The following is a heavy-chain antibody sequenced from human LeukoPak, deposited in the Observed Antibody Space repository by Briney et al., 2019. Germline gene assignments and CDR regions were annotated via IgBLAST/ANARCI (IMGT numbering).Heavy chain of an antibody. D-gene: IGHD3-22*01. J-gene: IGHJ4*02. Sequence: GGSLRLSCAASGFTFTSYAMHWVRQAPGKGLEWVAVIWYDGSNKYYADSVKGRFTISRDNSKNTLYLQMNSLRAEDTAVYYCARDRPYYYDSSGYGLDYWGQGTLVTVSS. CDR3: ARDRPYYYDSSGYGLDY. CDR2: IWYDGSNK. V-gene: IGHV3-33*08. CDR1: GFTFTSYA.